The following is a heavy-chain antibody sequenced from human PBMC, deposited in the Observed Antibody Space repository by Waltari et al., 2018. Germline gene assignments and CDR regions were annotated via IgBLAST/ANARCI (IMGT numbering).Heavy chain of an antibody. D-gene: IGHD5-12*01. J-gene: IGHJ3*01. Sequence: GGIGEPPGQGLWWIGTISYNGATYSSPSLRGRLTLSRDTTMNQLSLKLGSVTAADTAVYYCATYIGASVGTAAFDVWGQGTMVTVSS. V-gene: IGHV4-39*01. CDR2: ISYNGAT. CDR3: ATYIGASVGTAAFDV.